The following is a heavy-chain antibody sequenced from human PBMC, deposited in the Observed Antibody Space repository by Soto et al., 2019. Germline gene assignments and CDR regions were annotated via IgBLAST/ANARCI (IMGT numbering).Heavy chain of an antibody. J-gene: IGHJ4*02. Sequence: QVPLVESGGGLVKPGGSLRLSCSASEFTFSDYYMSWIRQAPGKGLEWVSYISSSGRYTNYADSVMGRFTSSRDNAKNSLYLQMNSLRAEDTAVYYCARGDSASSGGSATFDYWGQGTLVTVSS. V-gene: IGHV3-11*05. CDR1: EFTFSDYY. CDR3: ARGDSASSGGSATFDY. CDR2: ISSSGRYT. D-gene: IGHD2-15*01.